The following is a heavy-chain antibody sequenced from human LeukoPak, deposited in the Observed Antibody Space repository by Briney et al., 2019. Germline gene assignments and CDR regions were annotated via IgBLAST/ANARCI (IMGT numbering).Heavy chain of an antibody. CDR3: ARAPTTVTPDY. CDR2: ISSSSSYI. J-gene: IGHJ4*02. Sequence: PGGSLSLSCAASGFTFSSYSMTWVRQAPGKGLEWLSSISSSSSYIYYADSVKGRFTISRDNAKNSLYLQMNSLRAEDTAVYYCARAPTTVTPDYWGQGTLVTVSS. V-gene: IGHV3-21*01. CDR1: GFTFSSYS. D-gene: IGHD4-17*01.